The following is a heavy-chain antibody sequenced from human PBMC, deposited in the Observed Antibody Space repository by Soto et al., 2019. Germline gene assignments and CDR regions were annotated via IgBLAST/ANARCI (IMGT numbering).Heavy chain of an antibody. V-gene: IGHV2-70*01. D-gene: IGHD3-22*01. J-gene: IGHJ4*02. CDR3: ARFKYYYDSSGYYGRVYDY. CDR2: IDWDDDK. Sequence: SGPTLVNPTQTLTLTCTSSGFSLSTSGMCVSWIRQPPGKALEWLALIDWDDDKYYSTSPKTRLTISKDTSKNQVVLTMTNMDPVDTATYYCARFKYYYDSSGYYGRVYDYWGQGTLVTVSS. CDR1: GFSLSTSGMC.